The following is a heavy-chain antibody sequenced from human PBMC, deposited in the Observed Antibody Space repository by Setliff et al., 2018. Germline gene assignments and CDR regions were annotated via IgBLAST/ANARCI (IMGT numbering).Heavy chain of an antibody. CDR1: GFTFSSYS. J-gene: IGHJ3*02. CDR2: ISSSSSYI. V-gene: IGHV3-21*04. Sequence: GGSLRLSCAASGFTFSSYSMNWVRQAPGKGLEWVSSISSSSSYIYYADSVKGRFTISRDNAKNSLYLQMNSLKTEDTAVYYCAREGFYYDSSGSINHDAFDIWGQGTMVTVSS. D-gene: IGHD3-22*01. CDR3: AREGFYYDSSGSINHDAFDI.